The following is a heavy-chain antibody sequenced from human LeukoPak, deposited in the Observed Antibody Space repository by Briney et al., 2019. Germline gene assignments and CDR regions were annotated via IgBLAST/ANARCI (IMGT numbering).Heavy chain of an antibody. J-gene: IGHJ6*03. Sequence: ASVKVSCKVSGYTLTELSMHWVRQAPGKGLEWMGGFDPEDGETIYAQKFQGRVTMTRDMSTSTVYMELSSLRSEDTAVYYCARAYYMDVWGKGTTVTVSS. CDR2: FDPEDGET. V-gene: IGHV1-24*01. CDR3: ARAYYMDV. CDR1: GYTLTELS.